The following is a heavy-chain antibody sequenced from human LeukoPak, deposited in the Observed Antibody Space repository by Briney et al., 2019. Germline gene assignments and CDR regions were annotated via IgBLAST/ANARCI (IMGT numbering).Heavy chain of an antibody. D-gene: IGHD3-10*01. V-gene: IGHV3-30-3*01. CDR1: GFTFSSNS. J-gene: IGHJ6*02. Sequence: GGSLRLSCAASGFTFSSNSMHWVRQAPGKGLEWVAVISYDGSKKYYADSVKGRFTISRDNSKSTLYLQMNSLRTEDTAVYYCAREKIGSYGMDVWGQGTTVTVSS. CDR2: ISYDGSKK. CDR3: AREKIGSYGMDV.